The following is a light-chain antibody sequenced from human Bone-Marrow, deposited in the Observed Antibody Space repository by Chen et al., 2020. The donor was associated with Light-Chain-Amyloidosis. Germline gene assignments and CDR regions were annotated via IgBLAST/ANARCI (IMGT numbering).Light chain of an antibody. CDR2: RDT. Sequence: NELPQQNSETVSTGTTARNTRSGDDLPKRYAYWYQQQPGQAPVLVIHRDTERPSGISARFSGSSSWTTATLTISGVQAEDEADYHCQSADSSGTYEVIFGGGTKLTVL. CDR1: DLPKRY. V-gene: IGLV3-25*03. CDR3: QSADSSGTYEVI. J-gene: IGLJ2*01.